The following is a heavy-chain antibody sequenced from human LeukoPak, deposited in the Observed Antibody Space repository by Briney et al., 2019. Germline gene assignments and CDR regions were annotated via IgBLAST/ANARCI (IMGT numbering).Heavy chain of an antibody. J-gene: IGHJ4*02. CDR1: GFTFSSYW. CDR2: IKQDGSEE. Sequence: PGGSLRLSCAASGFTFSSYWMSRVRQAPGKGLEWVANIKQDGSEEYYVDSVKGRFTISRDNAKNSLYLQMNSLRAEDTAVYYCARLLGYCSSTSCYTWGQGTLVTVSS. D-gene: IGHD2-2*02. V-gene: IGHV3-7*01. CDR3: ARLLGYCSSTSCYT.